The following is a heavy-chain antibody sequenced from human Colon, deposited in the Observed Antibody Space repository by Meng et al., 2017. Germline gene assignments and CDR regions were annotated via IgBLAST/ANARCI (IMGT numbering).Heavy chain of an antibody. Sequence: HVVQFGTSVNNPGASVRVSCKTSGYTFTTYAIHGVRQAPGQGPEWLGWISVGNGSTKYSQKFQDRVTITKDTSASTVYLELGSLKSEDTAVYYCARDLYGSGRFDYWGQGTLVTVSS. V-gene: IGHV1-3*01. CDR2: ISVGNGST. D-gene: IGHD3-10*01. CDR1: GYTFTTYA. CDR3: ARDLYGSGRFDY. J-gene: IGHJ4*02.